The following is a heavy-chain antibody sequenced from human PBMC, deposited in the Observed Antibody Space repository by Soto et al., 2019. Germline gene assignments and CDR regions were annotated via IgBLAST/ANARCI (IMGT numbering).Heavy chain of an antibody. V-gene: IGHV4-4*07. D-gene: IGHD2-21*01. CDR3: ARDIASYAYGEGY. CDR2: VYSSGTT. Sequence: SEPLSLTCTVSGGSINSYWWSWIRQPAGKGREWIGRVYSSGTTDYNPSLNSRATMSVETSKTQFSLKLSSVTAADTAVYYCARDIASYAYGEGYWGQGSQVTVSS. CDR1: GGSINSYW. J-gene: IGHJ4*02.